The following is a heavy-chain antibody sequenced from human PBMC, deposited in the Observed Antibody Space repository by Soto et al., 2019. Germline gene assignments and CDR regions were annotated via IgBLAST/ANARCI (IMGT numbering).Heavy chain of an antibody. J-gene: IGHJ4*02. D-gene: IGHD3-3*01. CDR1: GVTFCSYA. CDR3: ARDANITIFGVVNYYFDY. CDR2: ISYDGSNK. V-gene: IGHV3-30*04. Sequence: LLRHPCAAWGVTFCSYAMHCVRKNKGKGLEWVAIISYDGSNKYYADSVKGRFTISRDNSKNTLYLQMNSLIAEDTAVYYCARDANITIFGVVNYYFDYWGQGTLVTVSS.